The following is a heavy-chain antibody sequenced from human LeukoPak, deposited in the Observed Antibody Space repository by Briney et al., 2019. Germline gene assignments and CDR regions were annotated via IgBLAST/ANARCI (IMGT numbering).Heavy chain of an antibody. V-gene: IGHV3-30*03. J-gene: IGHJ6*03. Sequence: GGSLRLSCAASGFTFSSYGMHWVRQAPGKGLEWVAVISYDGSNKYYADSVKGRFTISRDNSKNTLYLQMNSLRAEDTAVYYCARDQTTFYYYYYMDVWGKGTTVTVSS. D-gene: IGHD4-11*01. CDR1: GFTFSSYG. CDR2: ISYDGSNK. CDR3: ARDQTTFYYYYYMDV.